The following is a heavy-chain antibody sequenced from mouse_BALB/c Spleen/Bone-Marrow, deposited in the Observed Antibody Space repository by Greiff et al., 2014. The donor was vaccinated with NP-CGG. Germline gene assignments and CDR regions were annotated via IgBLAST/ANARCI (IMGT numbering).Heavy chain of an antibody. CDR2: IDPANGNT. CDR3: ASYYYGSSSFAY. J-gene: IGHJ3*01. D-gene: IGHD1-1*01. CDR1: GFNIKDTY. Sequence: EVQRVESGAELVKPGASVKLSCTASGFNIKDTYMHWVKQRPEQGLEWIGRIDPANGNTKYDPKFQGKATITADTSSNTAYLQLSSLTSGDTAVYYCASYYYGSSSFAYWGQGTLVTVSA. V-gene: IGHV14-3*02.